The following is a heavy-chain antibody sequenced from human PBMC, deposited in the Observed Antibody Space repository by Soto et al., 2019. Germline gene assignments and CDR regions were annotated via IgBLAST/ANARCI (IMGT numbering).Heavy chain of an antibody. Sequence: PSETLSLTCTVSGGSVSSGNYYWSWIRQPPGKRLEWIGYIYYSGSTYYNPSLKSRVTISVDTSKNQFSLKLSSVTAADTAVYYCARGKYYYGSGKDGMDVWGQGTTFTVSS. D-gene: IGHD3-10*01. CDR1: GGSVSSGNYY. V-gene: IGHV4-61*01. CDR2: IYYSGST. CDR3: ARGKYYYGSGKDGMDV. J-gene: IGHJ6*02.